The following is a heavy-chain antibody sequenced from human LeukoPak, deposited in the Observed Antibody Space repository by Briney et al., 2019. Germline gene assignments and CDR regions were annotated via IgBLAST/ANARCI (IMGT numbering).Heavy chain of an antibody. CDR1: GVTFSSYW. D-gene: IGHD3-22*01. Sequence: GGSLRLSCAASGVTFSSYWMHWVRQAPGKGLVWVSRINSDGSSTSYADSVKGRFTISRDNAKNTLHLQMNSLRAEDTAVYYCARDGRDYYDSPSDIWGQGTMVTVSS. V-gene: IGHV3-74*01. J-gene: IGHJ3*02. CDR3: ARDGRDYYDSPSDI. CDR2: INSDGSST.